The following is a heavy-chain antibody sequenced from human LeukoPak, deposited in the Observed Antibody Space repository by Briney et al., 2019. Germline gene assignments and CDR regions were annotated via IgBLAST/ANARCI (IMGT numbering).Heavy chain of an antibody. CDR3: ARGTARFDY. V-gene: IGHV3-7*01. J-gene: IGHJ4*02. CDR2: IKFDGSDK. CDR1: GFTFSNYW. Sequence: QPGGSLRLSCAASGFTFSNYWMSWVRQAPGKGLEWVANIKFDGSDKFYVDSVKGRFTISRDNAKNTLYLQMSSLRAEDTAVYYCARGTARFDYWGQGTLVTVSS.